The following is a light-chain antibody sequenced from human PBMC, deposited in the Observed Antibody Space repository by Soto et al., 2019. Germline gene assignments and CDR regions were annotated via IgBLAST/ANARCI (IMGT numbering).Light chain of an antibody. CDR3: QQYNDRPPIT. J-gene: IGKJ5*01. Sequence: EIVLTQSPDTLSLSPGERATLSCRASQTIDNTLAWYQRKPGQAPRLLIVGSFARATGIPARFSGSGSGSEFTLTISGLQSEDFAVYYCQQYNDRPPITFGQGTRLENK. CDR2: GSF. CDR1: QTIDNT. V-gene: IGKV3-15*01.